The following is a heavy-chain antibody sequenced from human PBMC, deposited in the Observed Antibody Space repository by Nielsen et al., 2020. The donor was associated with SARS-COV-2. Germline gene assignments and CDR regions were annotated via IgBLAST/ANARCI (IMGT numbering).Heavy chain of an antibody. Sequence: SETLSLTCAVYGGSFSGYYWNWIRQSPGKELEWIGEINVLGSTNYNPSLKGRVAISADMSRNHFSLQLSSVTAADTAVYYCARDILTGYYDYWGQGTLVTVSS. CDR1: GGSFSGYY. CDR2: INVLGST. CDR3: ARDILTGYYDY. J-gene: IGHJ4*02. V-gene: IGHV4-34*01. D-gene: IGHD3-9*01.